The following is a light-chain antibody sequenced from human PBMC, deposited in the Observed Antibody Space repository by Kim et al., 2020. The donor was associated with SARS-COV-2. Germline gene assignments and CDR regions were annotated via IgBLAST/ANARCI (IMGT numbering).Light chain of an antibody. CDR1: RSSISNC. CDR3: QQYGSPPLT. Sequence: SAEEGAIASCSGRRSSISNCFCWYQQKPGEPPRLLIYGAASSATGIPDRFSGGGAGADFTITISSLQDEDVVVYYYQQYGSPPLTFGGGTKVDIK. V-gene: IGKV3-20*01. CDR2: GAA. J-gene: IGKJ4*01.